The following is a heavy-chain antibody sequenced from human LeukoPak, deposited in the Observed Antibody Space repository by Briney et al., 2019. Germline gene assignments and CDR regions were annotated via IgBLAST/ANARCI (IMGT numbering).Heavy chain of an antibody. CDR1: GFTFSSYA. CDR2: ISGSGGST. V-gene: IGHV3-23*01. CDR3: ANGDSLRVNYYYYYGMDV. D-gene: IGHD3-22*01. Sequence: GGSLRLSCAASGFTFSSYAMSWVRQAPGKGLEWVSAISGSGGSTYYADSVKGRFTISRDNSKNTLYLQMNSLRAEDTAVYYCANGDSLRVNYYYYYGMDVWGQGTTVTVSS. J-gene: IGHJ6*02.